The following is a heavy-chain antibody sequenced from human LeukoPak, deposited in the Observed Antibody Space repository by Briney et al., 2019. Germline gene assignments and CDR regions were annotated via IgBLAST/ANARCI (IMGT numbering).Heavy chain of an antibody. CDR1: GFTFSSYG. J-gene: IGHJ4*02. D-gene: IGHD3-10*01. V-gene: IGHV3-33*01. CDR2: IWYDGSNK. Sequence: GGSLRLSCAASGFTFSSYGMHWVRQAPGKGLEWVAVIWYDGSNKYYADSVKGRFTISRDNSKNTLYLQMNSLRAEDTAVYYCARDQTPYYYGSGSSTPSVYWGQGTLVTVSS. CDR3: ARDQTPYYYGSGSSTPSVY.